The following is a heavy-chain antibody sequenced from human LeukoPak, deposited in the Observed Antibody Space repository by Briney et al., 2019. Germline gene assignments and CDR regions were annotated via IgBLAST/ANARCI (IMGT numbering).Heavy chain of an antibody. D-gene: IGHD3-10*01. CDR3: ARFPTYYYGSGSSM. CDR1: GFTFSSYA. V-gene: IGHV4-38-2*01. J-gene: IGHJ4*02. Sequence: PGGSLRLSCAASGFTFSSYAMSWVRQAPGKGLEWIGSIYYSGSTYYNPSLKSRVTISVDTSKNQFSLKLSSVTAADTAVYYCARFPTYYYGSGSSMWGQGTLVTVSS. CDR2: IYYSGST.